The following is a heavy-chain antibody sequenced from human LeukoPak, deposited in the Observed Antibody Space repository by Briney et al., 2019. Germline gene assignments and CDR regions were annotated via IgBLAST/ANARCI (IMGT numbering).Heavy chain of an antibody. D-gene: IGHD1-26*01. V-gene: IGHV1-2*06. Sequence: ASVKVSCKASGYTFTGYYMHWVRQAPGQGLEWMGRINPNSGGTNYAQKFQGRVTMTRDTSISTAYMELSRLRSDDTAVYYCVRGIVGATSYFDYWGQGTLVTVSS. CDR1: GYTFTGYY. J-gene: IGHJ4*02. CDR3: VRGIVGATSYFDY. CDR2: INPNSGGT.